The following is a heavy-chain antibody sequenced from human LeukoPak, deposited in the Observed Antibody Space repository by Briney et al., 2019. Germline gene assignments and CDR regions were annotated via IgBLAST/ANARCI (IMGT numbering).Heavy chain of an antibody. CDR2: ISGSGGST. D-gene: IGHD2-2*01. V-gene: IGHV3-23*01. J-gene: IGHJ4*02. CDR1: GFTFSNYS. CDR3: AKDPGYQVVYCFDY. Sequence: GGSLRLSCAASGFTFSNYSMSSVRQAPGKGLERVSGISGSGGSTDYADSVKGRFTISRDNSKNTLYLQMNSLRVEDTAVYYCAKDPGYQVVYCFDYWGQGTLVTVSS.